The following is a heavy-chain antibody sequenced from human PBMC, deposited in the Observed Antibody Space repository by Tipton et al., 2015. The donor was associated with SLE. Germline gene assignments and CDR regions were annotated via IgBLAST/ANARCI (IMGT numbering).Heavy chain of an antibody. CDR3: ARFFGVAVGAFYYSYGMDV. CDR2: ISSSSSTI. Sequence: SLRLSCAASGFNLSTYSMNWVRQAPGKGLEWISYISSSSSTIYYVDSVKGRFTIPRDNAKNSLFLQMNSLRAEDTAVYYCARFFGVAVGAFYYSYGMDVWGQGTTVTVSS. V-gene: IGHV3-48*04. CDR1: GFNLSTYS. J-gene: IGHJ6*02. D-gene: IGHD6-19*01.